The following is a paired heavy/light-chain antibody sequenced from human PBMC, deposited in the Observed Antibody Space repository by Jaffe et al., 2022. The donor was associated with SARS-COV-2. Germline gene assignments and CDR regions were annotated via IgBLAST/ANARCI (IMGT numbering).Heavy chain of an antibody. J-gene: IGHJ3*02. CDR3: TRDVPGGGAFDI. D-gene: IGHD3-10*02. Sequence: QVQHVQSGAEVKKPGASVKVSCKASGYTFTGYAIHWVRLASGQGLEWMGWINTGNGDTYYSQKFQGRVTISRDTSATTAFVELSSLSTEDTAVYYCTRDVPGGGAFDIWGQGTMVTVSS. CDR1: GYTFTGYA. V-gene: IGHV1-3*04. CDR2: INTGNGDT.
Light chain of an antibody. CDR2: GAS. J-gene: IGKJ1*01. Sequence: DIVMTQSPDSLAVSLGERATINCKSGQSIYYNNKNLLAWYQHKSGQPPKLLIYGASIRESGVPDRFSGSGSGTDFTLTISSLQAEDVAVYYCQQYYGTSKTFGQGTKVEIK. CDR3: QQYYGTSKT. V-gene: IGKV4-1*01. CDR1: QSIYYNNKNL.